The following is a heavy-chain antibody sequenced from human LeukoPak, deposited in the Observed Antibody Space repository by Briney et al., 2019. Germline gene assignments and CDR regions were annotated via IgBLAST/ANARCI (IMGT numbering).Heavy chain of an antibody. CDR3: VRGRLVYFDH. J-gene: IGHJ4*02. CDR1: GYNFITYN. Sequence: ASVTVSCKASGYNFITYNIHWVRRAPGQGLEWMGIINPSGSSTTYAQNFRGRVTVTRDTSTSTVYMELKSLRSEDTAVYYCVRGRLVYFDHWGQGTLVTVSS. D-gene: IGHD1-1*01. V-gene: IGHV1-46*01. CDR2: INPSGSST.